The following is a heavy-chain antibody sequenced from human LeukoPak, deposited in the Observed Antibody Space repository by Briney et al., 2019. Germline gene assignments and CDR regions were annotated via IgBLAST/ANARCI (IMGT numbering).Heavy chain of an antibody. J-gene: IGHJ4*02. CDR3: AKDSCLSTSCYSDY. Sequence: GGSLRLSXAASGFTFSSYGMHWVRQAPGKGLEWVGFIRYDGSIKYYADSVKGRFTISRDNSKNTLYLQMNSLRAEDTAVYYCAKDSCLSTSCYSDYWGQGTLVTVSS. CDR2: IRYDGSIK. V-gene: IGHV3-30*02. D-gene: IGHD2-2*02. CDR1: GFTFSSYG.